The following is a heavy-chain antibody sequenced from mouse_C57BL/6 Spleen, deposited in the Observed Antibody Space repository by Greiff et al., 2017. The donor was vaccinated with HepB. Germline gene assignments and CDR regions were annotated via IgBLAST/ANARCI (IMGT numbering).Heavy chain of an antibody. V-gene: IGHV14-3*01. Sequence: VQLPQSVAELVRPGASVKLSCTASGFNITNTYMPWVKPRPEQGLEWIGRIDPANGNTKYAPQFQGKATITSDTSSTTAYLQLSSLTSEDTAIYYWARYGSGFAYWGQRTLVTVSA. CDR2: IDPANGNT. D-gene: IGHD2-2*01. J-gene: IGHJ3*01. CDR1: GFNITNTY. CDR3: ARYGSGFAY.